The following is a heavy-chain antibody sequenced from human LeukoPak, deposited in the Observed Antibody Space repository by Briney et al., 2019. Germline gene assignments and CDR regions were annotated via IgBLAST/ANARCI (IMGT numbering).Heavy chain of an antibody. Sequence: GGSLRLSCAASGFTFSSYAMSWVRQAPGKGLEWVSAISGSGGSTYYADSVKGRFTISRDNSKNTLYLQMNSLRAEDTAVYYCANGRYDSSGYPFDYWGQGTLVTVSS. V-gene: IGHV3-23*01. CDR3: ANGRYDSSGYPFDY. CDR2: ISGSGGST. D-gene: IGHD3-22*01. J-gene: IGHJ4*02. CDR1: GFTFSSYA.